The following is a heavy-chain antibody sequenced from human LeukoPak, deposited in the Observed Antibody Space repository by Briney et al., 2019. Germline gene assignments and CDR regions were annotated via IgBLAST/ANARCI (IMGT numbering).Heavy chain of an antibody. V-gene: IGHV4-59*08. J-gene: IGHJ4*02. CDR1: GGSISSYY. Sequence: SETLSLTCTVSGGSISSYYWSWIRQPPGKGLEWIGYIYYSGSTNYNPSLKSRVTISVDTSKNQFSLKLSSVTAADTAVCYCARRRYYYDYWGQGTLVTVSS. CDR3: ARRRYYYDY. D-gene: IGHD3-16*02. CDR2: IYYSGST.